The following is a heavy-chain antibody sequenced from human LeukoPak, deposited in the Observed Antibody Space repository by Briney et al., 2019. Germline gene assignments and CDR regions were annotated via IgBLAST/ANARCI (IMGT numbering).Heavy chain of an antibody. J-gene: IGHJ3*02. CDR1: GGTFSNHV. CDR3: AREGVAYVDKTGYYIYEI. CDR2: LMYVVCIS. V-gene: IGHV1-69*04. Sequence: SVKVSCKASGGTFSNHVITLLRQAPGHGLEWTGKLMYVVCISNYAQKFQARVTITADKSTNTAYLELIRLRADDTAVYFCAREGVAYVDKTGYYIYEIWGQGTMVTVSS. D-gene: IGHD2/OR15-2a*01.